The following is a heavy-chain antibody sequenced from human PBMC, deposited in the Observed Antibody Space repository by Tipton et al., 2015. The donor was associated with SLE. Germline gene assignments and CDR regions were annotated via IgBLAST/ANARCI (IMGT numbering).Heavy chain of an antibody. Sequence: TLSLTCTVSGGSITSSDYYWGWIRQPPGKGLEWIGTIFYTGSTSYNPSLKSRVTLSVDTSKSQFSLKLNSVTAGDTAVYYCARQGTTRSPFDYWGQGTLVTVSS. D-gene: IGHD1-14*01. V-gene: IGHV4-39*07. CDR3: ARQGTTRSPFDY. CDR1: GGSITSSDYY. CDR2: IFYTGST. J-gene: IGHJ4*02.